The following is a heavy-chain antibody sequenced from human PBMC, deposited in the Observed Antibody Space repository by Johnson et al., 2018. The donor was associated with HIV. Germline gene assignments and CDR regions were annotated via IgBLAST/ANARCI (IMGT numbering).Heavy chain of an antibody. Sequence: QVQLVESGGGVVRPGGSLRLSCAASGFTFDDYGMSWVRQAPGKGLEWVAVIWYDGSNKYYGDSVKGRFTISRDNSKNTLYLQMNSLRVEDTAVYYCAKAVGGYAFDIWGQGTMVTVSS. V-gene: IGHV3-30*02. D-gene: IGHD1-26*01. CDR3: AKAVGGYAFDI. CDR1: GFTFDDYG. CDR2: IWYDGSNK. J-gene: IGHJ3*02.